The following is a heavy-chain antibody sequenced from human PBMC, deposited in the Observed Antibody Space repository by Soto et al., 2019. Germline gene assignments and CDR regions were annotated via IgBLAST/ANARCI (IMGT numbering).Heavy chain of an antibody. V-gene: IGHV4-31*03. J-gene: IGHJ1*01. CDR3: AREYKYYYETFGSQYAPH. CDR2: IYYRGST. CDR1: GASISTGGYH. D-gene: IGHD3-22*01. Sequence: SETLSLTCTVSGASISTGGYHWNWIRQHPGKGLEWIGYIYYRGSTYSNPSLKSRVTISVDTSKNQFSLKPTSVTAADTAVYYCAREYKYYYETFGSQYAPHWGQWTLVTVSS.